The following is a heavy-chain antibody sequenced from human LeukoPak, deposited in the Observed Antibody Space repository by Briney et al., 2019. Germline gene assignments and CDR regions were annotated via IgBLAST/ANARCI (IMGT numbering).Heavy chain of an antibody. J-gene: IGHJ5*02. D-gene: IGHD3-16*01. V-gene: IGHV4-4*09. CDR3: ARRRMLGVSGGCCWFDP. Sequence: PSETLSLTCTVSGGSISSYYWSWIRQPPGKGLEWIGYIHTSGSTNCNPSLKSRVTISVDTSKNQFSLKLSSVTAADTAVYYCARRRMLGVSGGCCWFDPWGQGTLVTVSS. CDR1: GGSISSYY. CDR2: IHTSGST.